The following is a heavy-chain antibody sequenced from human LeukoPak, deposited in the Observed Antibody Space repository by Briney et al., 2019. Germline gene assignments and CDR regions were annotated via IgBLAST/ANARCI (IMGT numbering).Heavy chain of an antibody. V-gene: IGHV3-53*01. CDR1: GFTINSNY. J-gene: IGHJ4*02. CDR2: IGGGGATT. D-gene: IGHD3-22*01. CDR3: AKGGNRITMIVVVITPSFDY. Sequence: PGGSLRLSCTASGFTINSNYMSWVRQAPGKGLEWVSVIGGGGATTHYADSVKGRFTISRDNSNNRLYLQMNSLRAEDTAVYYCAKGGNRITMIVVVITPSFDYWGQGTLVTVSS.